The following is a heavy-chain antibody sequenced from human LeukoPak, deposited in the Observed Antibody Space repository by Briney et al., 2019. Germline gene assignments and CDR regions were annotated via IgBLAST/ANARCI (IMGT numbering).Heavy chain of an antibody. CDR3: ATAPGASGAFDI. J-gene: IGHJ3*02. CDR2: FDPEDGET. D-gene: IGHD1-26*01. Sequence: GASVKVSCKVSGYTLTELSMHWVRQAPGKGLEWMGGFDPEDGETIYAQKFQGRVTMTEDTSTDTAYMELSSLRSEDTAVYYCATAPGASGAFDIWGQGTMVTVPS. V-gene: IGHV1-24*01. CDR1: GYTLTELS.